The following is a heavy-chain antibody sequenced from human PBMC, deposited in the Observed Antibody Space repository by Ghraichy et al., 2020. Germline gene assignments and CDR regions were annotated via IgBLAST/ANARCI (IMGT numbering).Heavy chain of an antibody. CDR1: GGTFSSYA. CDR2: IIPIFVTA. J-gene: IGHJ3*02. V-gene: IGHV1-69*13. Sequence: SVKVSCKASGGTFSSYAISWVRQAPGQGLEWMGGIIPIFVTANYAQKFQGRVTITADESTSTAYMELSSLRSEDTAVYYCARSITMIVVVKGVSRDDAFDIWGQGTMVTVSS. D-gene: IGHD3-22*01. CDR3: ARSITMIVVVKGVSRDDAFDI.